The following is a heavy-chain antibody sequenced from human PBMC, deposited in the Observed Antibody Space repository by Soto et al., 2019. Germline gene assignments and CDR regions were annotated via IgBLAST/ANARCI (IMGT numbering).Heavy chain of an antibody. CDR2: IIPIFGTA. D-gene: IGHD1-26*01. CDR3: ARDDGGPVGARTPTPLDY. CDR1: GGTFSSYA. J-gene: IGHJ4*02. Sequence: GASVKVSCKASGGTFSSYAISWVRQAPGQGLEWMGGIIPIFGTANYAQKFQGRVTITADESTSTAYMELSSLRSEDTAVYYCARDDGGPVGARTPTPLDYWGQGTLVTVSS. V-gene: IGHV1-69*13.